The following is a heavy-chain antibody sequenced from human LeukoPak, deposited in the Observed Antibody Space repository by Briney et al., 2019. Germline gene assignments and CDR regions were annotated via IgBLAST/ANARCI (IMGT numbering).Heavy chain of an antibody. Sequence: PSETLSLTCAVSGSFINDYSWSWVRQPAGRGLEWIGRFYTGYGTEYNPSLMSRVTILVDRSKSQISLNLRSVTAADTAVYYCARSPNYYYYFYMDVWGQGTTVTVSS. CDR3: ARSPNYYYYFYMDV. J-gene: IGHJ6*03. V-gene: IGHV4-4*07. CDR2: FYTGYGT. CDR1: GSFINDYS.